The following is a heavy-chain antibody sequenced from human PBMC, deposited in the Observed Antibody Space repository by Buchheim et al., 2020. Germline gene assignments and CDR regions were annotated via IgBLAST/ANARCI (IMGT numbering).Heavy chain of an antibody. CDR1: GGSISSGSYY. V-gene: IGHV4-61*02. CDR2: IYTSGST. D-gene: IGHD3-16*02. CDR3: ARASIDYYYYGMDV. Sequence: QVQLQESGPGLVKPSQTLSLTCTVSGGSISSGSYYWSWIRQPAGKGLEWIGRIYTSGSTNYNPSLKSRVTISVDTSKNQFSPKLSSVTAADTAVYYCARASIDYYYYGMDVWGQGTT. J-gene: IGHJ6*02.